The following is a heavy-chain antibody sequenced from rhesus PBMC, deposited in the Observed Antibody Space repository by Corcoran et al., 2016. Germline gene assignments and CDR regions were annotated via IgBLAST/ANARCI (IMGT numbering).Heavy chain of an antibody. CDR2: ITYRGNT. CDR3: ARYPLRYSGYNWGPGEGYGLDS. J-gene: IGHJ6*01. V-gene: IGHV4-122*02. CDR1: GGSITSGYFS. D-gene: IGHD6-25*01. Sequence: QVQLQESGPGLVKPSATLCRTCAGSGGSITSGYFSWSWIRQPPGKGLEWIGYITYRGNTRYNPSLKSRVTISRDTSKNQFSLKLNSVTAADTAVYYCARYPLRYSGYNWGPGEGYGLDSWGQGVVVTVSS.